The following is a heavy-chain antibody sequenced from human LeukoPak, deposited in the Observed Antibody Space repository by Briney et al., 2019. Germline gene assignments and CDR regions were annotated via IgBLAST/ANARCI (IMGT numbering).Heavy chain of an antibody. J-gene: IGHJ4*02. CDR1: GFTFDDYA. D-gene: IGHD2-2*01. CDR3: GKDGPGYCSSTSCYGIDY. CDR2: ISRDGGST. V-gene: IGHV3-43*02. Sequence: QPGGSLRLSCAASGFTFDDYAMHWVRQAPGKGLEWVSLISRDGGSTYYADSVKGRFTISRDNSKNSLYLQMNSLRTEDTALYYCGKDGPGYCSSTSCYGIDYWGQGTLVTVSS.